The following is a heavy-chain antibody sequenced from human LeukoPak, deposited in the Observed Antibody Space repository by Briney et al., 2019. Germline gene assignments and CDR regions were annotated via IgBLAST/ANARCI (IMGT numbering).Heavy chain of an antibody. D-gene: IGHD6-19*01. J-gene: IGHJ6*03. Sequence: SETLSLTCAVSGGSISSSSYYWGWIRQPPGKGLEWIGSIYYSGDTYYNPSLKSRRVTISVDTSKNQFSLRLSSVTAADTAVYYCARHQWHYYYYMGVWGKGSTVTVSS. CDR1: GGSISSSSYY. CDR2: IYYSGDT. CDR3: ARHQWHYYYYMGV. V-gene: IGHV4-39*01.